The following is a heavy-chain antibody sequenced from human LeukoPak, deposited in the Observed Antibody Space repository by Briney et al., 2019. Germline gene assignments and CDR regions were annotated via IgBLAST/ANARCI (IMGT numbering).Heavy chain of an antibody. CDR3: APHRDGSYPFDF. CDR2: ISGSSSNT. J-gene: IGHJ4*02. CDR1: GFTFSSCA. Sequence: PGGSLRLSCAASGFTFSSCAMSWVRQAPGKGLEWVSAISGSSSNTYYADSVKGRFTISRDSAKNSLYLQMNSLRDEDTAVYYCAPHRDGSYPFDFWGQGTLVTVSS. D-gene: IGHD1-26*01. V-gene: IGHV3-21*01.